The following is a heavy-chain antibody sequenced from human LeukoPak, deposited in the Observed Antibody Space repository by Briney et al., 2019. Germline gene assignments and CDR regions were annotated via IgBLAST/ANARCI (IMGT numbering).Heavy chain of an antibody. V-gene: IGHV3-30*02. CDR2: IRYDGSNK. J-gene: IGHJ4*02. Sequence: GGSLRLSCAASGFTFSSYGMHWVRQAPGKGLEWVAFIRYDGSNKYYADSVKGRFTISRDNSKNTLYLHMNSLRAEDTAVYYCAKLGFGEPIGDYWGQGTLVTVSS. CDR1: GFTFSSYG. D-gene: IGHD3-10*01. CDR3: AKLGFGEPIGDY.